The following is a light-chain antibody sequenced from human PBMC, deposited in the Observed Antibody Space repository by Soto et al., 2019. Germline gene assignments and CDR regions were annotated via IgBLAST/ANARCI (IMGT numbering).Light chain of an antibody. V-gene: IGKV1-8*01. CDR2: AAS. CDR3: QQYYSYLLT. CDR1: QGISSS. Sequence: AIRMTQSPSSLSASTGYRLTITCRASQGISSSLAWYQQKPGKAPKLLIYAASTLQSGVPSRFSGSGSGTDFTLTISCLQSEDFATYYCQQYYSYLLTFGGGTKVEIK. J-gene: IGKJ4*01.